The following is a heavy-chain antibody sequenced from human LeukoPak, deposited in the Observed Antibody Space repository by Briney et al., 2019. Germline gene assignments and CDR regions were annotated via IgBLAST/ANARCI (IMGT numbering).Heavy chain of an antibody. CDR1: GYTFTGYY. Sequence: SVKVSCKASGYTFTGYYMHWVRQAPGQGLEWMGWINPNSGGTNYAQKFQGRVTMTRDTSISTAYMELSRLRSDDTAVYYCARAPYYYDSSGYYFDYWGQGTLVTVSS. CDR2: INPNSGGT. V-gene: IGHV1-2*02. D-gene: IGHD3-22*01. J-gene: IGHJ4*02. CDR3: ARAPYYYDSSGYYFDY.